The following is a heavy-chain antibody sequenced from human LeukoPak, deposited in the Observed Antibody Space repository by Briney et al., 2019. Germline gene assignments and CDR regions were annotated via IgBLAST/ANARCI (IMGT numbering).Heavy chain of an antibody. D-gene: IGHD1-26*01. V-gene: IGHV1-24*01. Sequence: ASVKVSCKGSGYTLTQLSMHWVRQAPGKGLEWVGGLDPEDGETIYAQKFQGSVTMTEDTSTDTAYMQLSSLRSEDAAVYYCATMGGVASGSYYRYFDYWGQGTLVTVSS. CDR2: LDPEDGET. CDR1: GYTLTQLS. CDR3: ATMGGVASGSYYRYFDY. J-gene: IGHJ4*02.